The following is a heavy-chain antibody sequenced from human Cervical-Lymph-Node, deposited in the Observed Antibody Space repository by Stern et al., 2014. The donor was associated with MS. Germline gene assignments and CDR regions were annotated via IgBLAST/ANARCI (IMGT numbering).Heavy chain of an antibody. J-gene: IGHJ3*02. CDR1: GYSFTSYW. Sequence: EMQLVESGAEVKKPGGSLKISCKGSGYSFTSYWIGWVRQMPGQGLEWMGILYPGDFDSRSSPSFQGQVTISADKSISTAYLQWSSLKASDTAMYYCARQRAVAGTVAFDIWGKGTMVTVSS. D-gene: IGHD6-19*01. V-gene: IGHV5-51*01. CDR3: ARQRAVAGTVAFDI. CDR2: LYPGDFDS.